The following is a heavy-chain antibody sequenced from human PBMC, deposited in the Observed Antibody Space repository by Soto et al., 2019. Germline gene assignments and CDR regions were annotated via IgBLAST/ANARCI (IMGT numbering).Heavy chain of an antibody. CDR1: GGSISSYY. V-gene: IGHV4-59*08. CDR3: ARQDLYSSYYYYMDV. J-gene: IGHJ6*03. CDR2: IYYSGST. Sequence: SETLSLTCTVSGGSISSYYWSWIRQPPGKGLEWIGYIYYSGSTNYNPSLKSRVTISVDTSKNQFSLKLSSVTAADTAVYYCARQDLYSSYYYYMDVWGKGTTVT.